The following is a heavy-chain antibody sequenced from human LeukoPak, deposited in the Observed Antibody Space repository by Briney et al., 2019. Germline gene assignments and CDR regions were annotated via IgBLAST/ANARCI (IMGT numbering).Heavy chain of an antibody. CDR1: GFTFDDYG. D-gene: IGHD5-18*01. CDR2: INWNGGST. Sequence: PGGSLRLSCAASGFTFDDYGMSWVRQAPGKGLEWVSGINWNGGSTGYADSVKGRFTISRDNAKNSLYLQMNSLRAEDTALHYCARAEGYSYGQPFDYWGQGTLVTVSS. CDR3: ARAEGYSYGQPFDY. V-gene: IGHV3-20*04. J-gene: IGHJ4*02.